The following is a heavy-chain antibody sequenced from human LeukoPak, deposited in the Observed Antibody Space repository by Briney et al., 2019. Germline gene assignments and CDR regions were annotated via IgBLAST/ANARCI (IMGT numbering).Heavy chain of an antibody. D-gene: IGHD1-7*01. CDR3: VKSSQELISPLDP. CDR1: GFTFSDNA. CDR2: ISKDGGLK. V-gene: IGHV3-30*18. Sequence: GMPLRLSCAASGFTFSDNAMHWVRQAPGKGLEWVAMISKDGGLKFYGDSVKGRSAISRDNSKNTLYLQMYSLRDEDTALYFCVKSSQELISPLDPWGQGTLVTVSS. J-gene: IGHJ5*02.